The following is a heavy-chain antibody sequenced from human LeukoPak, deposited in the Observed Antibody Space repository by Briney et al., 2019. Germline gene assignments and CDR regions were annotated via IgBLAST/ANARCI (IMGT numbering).Heavy chain of an antibody. CDR1: GYTFTSYY. Sequence: ASMKVSCKASGYTFTSYYMHWVRQAPGQGLEWMGIINPSGGSTSYAQKFQGRVTMTRDTSTSTVYMELSSLRSEDTAVYYCARDRAPPSEYYYYYGMDVWGQGTTVTVSS. CDR2: INPSGGST. CDR3: ARDRAPPSEYYYYYGMDV. J-gene: IGHJ6*02. V-gene: IGHV1-46*01.